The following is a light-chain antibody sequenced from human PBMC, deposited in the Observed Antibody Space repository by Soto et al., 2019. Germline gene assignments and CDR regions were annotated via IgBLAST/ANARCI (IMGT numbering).Light chain of an antibody. J-gene: IGLJ2*01. V-gene: IGLV2-14*03. CDR1: RSAIGAYNF. CDR3: TSWSTSTTMI. CDR2: DVN. Sequence: QSALTQPASVSGSPGQSITISCTGTRSAIGAYNFVSWYQQHPGEVPKLILYDVNVRPSGVSNRFSGSKSGNTASLTISGLQAEDEADYYCTSWSTSTTMIFGGGSMVTVL.